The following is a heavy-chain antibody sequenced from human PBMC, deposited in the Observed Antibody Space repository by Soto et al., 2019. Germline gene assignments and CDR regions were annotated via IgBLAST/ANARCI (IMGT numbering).Heavy chain of an antibody. Sequence: QVQLVESGGGVVQPERSLRLSCVATGLTFSNYGIHWVRQAPGRGLEWVAVIWHDGSQKYSADSVRGRFTISRDNSKNAVYLHSNSLRAEDTAVYYCEGRDDPFHVWGQGTMVTVSS. CDR1: GLTFSNYG. CDR2: IWHDGSQK. J-gene: IGHJ3*01. CDR3: EGRDDPFHV. V-gene: IGHV3-33*01.